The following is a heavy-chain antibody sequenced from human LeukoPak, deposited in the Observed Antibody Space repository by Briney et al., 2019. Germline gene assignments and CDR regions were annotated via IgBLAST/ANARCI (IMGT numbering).Heavy chain of an antibody. D-gene: IGHD6-25*01. CDR3: ARRGGRPFAFDY. V-gene: IGHV5-51*01. CDR2: IFPGDSDT. Sequence: GESLKISYKGSGYSFTTYWIARVRQMPGKGLEWMGIIFPGDSDTRYSPSFQGQVTISADKSINTAYLQWNSLKASDTAMYYCARRGGRPFAFDYWGQGTLVTVSS. CDR1: GYSFTTYW. J-gene: IGHJ4*02.